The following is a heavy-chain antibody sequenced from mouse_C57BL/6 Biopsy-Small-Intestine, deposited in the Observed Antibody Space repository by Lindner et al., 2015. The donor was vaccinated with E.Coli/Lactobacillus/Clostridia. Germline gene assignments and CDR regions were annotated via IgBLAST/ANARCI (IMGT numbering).Heavy chain of an antibody. D-gene: IGHD2-1*01. CDR2: IDPASGNT. CDR1: GFNIKDDY. CDR3: ARGDGNYEDYAMDY. J-gene: IGHJ4*01. Sequence: VQLQESGAELVRPGASVKLSCTASGFNIKDDYMHWLKQRPEQGLEWIGRIDPASGNTKYAPKFQDKATITADTSSNTAYLQLSSLASEDTAVYYCARGDGNYEDYAMDYWGQGTSVTVSS. V-gene: IGHV14-3*01.